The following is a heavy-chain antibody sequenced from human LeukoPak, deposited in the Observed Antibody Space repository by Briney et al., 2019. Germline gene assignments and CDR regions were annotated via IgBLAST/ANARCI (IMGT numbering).Heavy chain of an antibody. D-gene: IGHD4-17*01. Sequence: GGSLRLSCAASGFTFSNAYMNWVRQAPGKGLEWVSAISGSGGSTYYADSVKGRFTISRDNSKNTLYLQMNSLRAEDTAVYYCAKDRHGDYPLYGMDVWGQGTTVTVSS. CDR1: GFTFSNAY. CDR3: AKDRHGDYPLYGMDV. J-gene: IGHJ6*02. V-gene: IGHV3-23*01. CDR2: ISGSGGST.